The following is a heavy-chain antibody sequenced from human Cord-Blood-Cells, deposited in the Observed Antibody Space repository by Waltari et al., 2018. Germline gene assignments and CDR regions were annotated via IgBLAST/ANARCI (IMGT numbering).Heavy chain of an antibody. J-gene: IGHJ4*02. Sequence: QLQLQESGSGVVKPSETRYLTYTVSGRSIRSSSYYWGWIRQPPGKGLEWIGSIYYSGSTSYNPSLKSRVTISVDSSKNQFSLKLSSVTAADTAVYYCARHSPVDYWGQGTLVTVSS. CDR1: GRSIRSSSYY. CDR3: ARHSPVDY. CDR2: IYYSGST. V-gene: IGHV4-39*01.